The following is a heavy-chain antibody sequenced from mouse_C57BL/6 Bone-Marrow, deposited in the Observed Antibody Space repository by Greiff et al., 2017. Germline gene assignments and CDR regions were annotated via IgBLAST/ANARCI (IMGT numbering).Heavy chain of an antibody. CDR3: ARHDYYGSSFYYAMDY. CDR1: GFTFSSYG. V-gene: IGHV5-6*01. CDR2: ISSGGSYT. J-gene: IGHJ4*01. Sequence: EVQVVESGGDLVKPGGSLKLSCAASGFTFSSYGMSWVRQTPDKRLEWVATISSGGSYTYYPDSVKGRFTISRDNAKNTLYLQMSRLKSEDTAMYYCARHDYYGSSFYYAMDYWGQGTSVTVSS. D-gene: IGHD1-1*01.